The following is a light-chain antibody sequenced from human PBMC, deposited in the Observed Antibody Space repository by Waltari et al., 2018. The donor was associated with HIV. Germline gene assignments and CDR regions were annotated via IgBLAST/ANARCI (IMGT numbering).Light chain of an antibody. V-gene: IGKV3-15*01. CDR3: QQYNNWPPDEFARDPAYT. CDR2: GAS. CDR1: QSVSSN. Sequence: EIVMTQSPATLSVSPGERATLSCRASQSVSSNLAWYQQKPGQAPRLLIYGASTRATGIPARFSGSGSGTEFTLTISSLQSEDFAVYYCQQYNNWPPDEFARDPAYTFGQGTKLEIK. J-gene: IGKJ2*01.